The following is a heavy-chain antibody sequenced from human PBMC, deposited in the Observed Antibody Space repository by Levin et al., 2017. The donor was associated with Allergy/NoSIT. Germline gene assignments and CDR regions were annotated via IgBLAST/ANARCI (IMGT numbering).Heavy chain of an antibody. Sequence: GESLKIPCAASGFAFTSYAMSWVRQAPGKGLEWVSAVSGDGGSTYYADSVKGRFTISRDNSKNTLYVQMNSLRAEDTAVYYCAKDAENYFGVNSYDYWGQGTLVTVSS. V-gene: IGHV3-23*01. CDR2: VSGDGGST. CDR1: GFAFTSYA. J-gene: IGHJ4*01. D-gene: IGHD2/OR15-2a*01. CDR3: AKDAENYFGVNSYDY.